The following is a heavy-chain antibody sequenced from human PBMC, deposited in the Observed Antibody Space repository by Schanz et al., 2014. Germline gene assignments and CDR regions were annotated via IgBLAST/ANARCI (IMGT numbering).Heavy chain of an antibody. V-gene: IGHV3-21*01. Sequence: EVQLVESGGGLVKPGGSLRLSCAASGFTFSSYSVNWVRQAPGKGLQWVSSISSSSSYIYYADSVKGRFTISRDNAKNSLYLQMNSLRAEDTAVYYCARARELLRGQYDFDYWGQGSLVTVSS. J-gene: IGHJ4*02. D-gene: IGHD1-26*01. CDR1: GFTFSSYS. CDR3: ARARELLRGQYDFDY. CDR2: ISSSSSYI.